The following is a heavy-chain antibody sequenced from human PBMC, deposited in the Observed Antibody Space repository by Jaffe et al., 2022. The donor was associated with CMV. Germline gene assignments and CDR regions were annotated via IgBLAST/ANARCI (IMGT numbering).Heavy chain of an antibody. J-gene: IGHJ6*02. CDR3: AREGRHSFGGYYGMDV. Sequence: QVQLVQSGAEVKKPGASVKVSCKASGYTFTSYYMHWVRQAPGQGLEWMGIINPSGGSTSYAQKFQGRVTMTRDTSTSTVYMELSSLRSEDTAVYYCAREGRHSFGGYYGMDVWGQGTTVTVSS. CDR2: INPSGGST. D-gene: IGHD3-16*01. CDR1: GYTFTSYY. V-gene: IGHV1-46*01.